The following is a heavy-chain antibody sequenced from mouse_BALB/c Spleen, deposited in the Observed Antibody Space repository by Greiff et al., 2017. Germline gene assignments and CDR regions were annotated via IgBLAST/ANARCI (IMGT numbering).Heavy chain of an antibody. V-gene: IGHV5-6-4*01. CDR1: GFTFSSYT. J-gene: IGHJ4*01. CDR2: ISSGGSYT. D-gene: IGHD1-1*01. Sequence: EVQGVESGGGLVKPGGSLKLSCAASGFTFSSYTMSWVRQTPEKRLEWVATISSGGSYTYYPDSVKGRFTISRDNAKNTLYLQMSSLKSEDTAMYYCTDDDATPMDYWGQGTSVTVSS. CDR3: TDDDATPMDY.